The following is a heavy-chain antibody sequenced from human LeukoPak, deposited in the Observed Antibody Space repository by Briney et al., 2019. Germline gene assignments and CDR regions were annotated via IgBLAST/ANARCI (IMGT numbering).Heavy chain of an antibody. D-gene: IGHD2/OR15-2a*01. CDR1: GSYW. V-gene: IGHV3-74*01. CDR3: VSFYETY. CDR2: INSDGSWT. J-gene: IGHJ4*02. Sequence: SGGSLRLSCAASGSYWMHWVRQAPGKGLVWVSHINSDGSWTSYADSVKGRFTISKDNAKNTVYLQLNNLRAEDTAVYYCVSFYETYWGRRTLVTVPS.